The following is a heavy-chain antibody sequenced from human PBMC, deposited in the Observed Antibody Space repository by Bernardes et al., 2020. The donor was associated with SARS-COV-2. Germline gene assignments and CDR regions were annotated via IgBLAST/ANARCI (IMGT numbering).Heavy chain of an antibody. D-gene: IGHD2-21*02. Sequence: GGSLRLSCGASGFTFSNYWMNWVRQAPGKGLEWVANIKQDGTEKHYVDSVKGRFTIYRDNAKNSLYLQMDGLGVEDTAVFFCARQLCGGDCSIDYWGQGTLVTVSS. J-gene: IGHJ4*02. CDR3: ARQLCGGDCSIDY. V-gene: IGHV3-7*01. CDR1: GFTFSNYW. CDR2: IKQDGTEK.